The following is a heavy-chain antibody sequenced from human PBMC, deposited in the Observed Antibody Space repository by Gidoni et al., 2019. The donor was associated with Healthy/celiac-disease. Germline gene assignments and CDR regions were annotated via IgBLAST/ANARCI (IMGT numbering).Heavy chain of an antibody. D-gene: IGHD3-3*01. V-gene: IGHV3-48*01. Sequence: EVQLVESGGGLVQPGGSLRLSCAASGFTFSRSSMTWVRPAPGTGLEWVSYISSSSSTIYYADSVKGRFTISRDNAKNSLYLQMNSLRAEDTAVYYCARDSFDFWSGYYTTGGMDAFDIWGQGTMVTVSS. CDR3: ARDSFDFWSGYYTTGGMDAFDI. CDR1: GFTFSRSS. J-gene: IGHJ3*02. CDR2: ISSSSSTI.